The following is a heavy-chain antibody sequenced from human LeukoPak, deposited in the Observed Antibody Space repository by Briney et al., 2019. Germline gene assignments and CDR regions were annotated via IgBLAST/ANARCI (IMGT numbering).Heavy chain of an antibody. CDR3: ARTRYSSSWGMDY. J-gene: IGHJ4*02. D-gene: IGHD6-13*01. Sequence: PSETLSLTCAVYGGSFSGYYWSWIRQPPGKGLEWIGEINHSGSTNYNPSLKSRVTISVDTSKNQFSLKLSSVTAADTAVYYCARTRYSSSWGMDYGYQGTLVTVSS. CDR2: INHSGST. CDR1: GGSFSGYY. V-gene: IGHV4-34*01.